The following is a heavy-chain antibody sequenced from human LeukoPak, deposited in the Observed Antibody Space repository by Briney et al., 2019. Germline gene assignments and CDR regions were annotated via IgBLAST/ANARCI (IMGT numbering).Heavy chain of an antibody. D-gene: IGHD6-6*01. Sequence: SQTLSLTCVIFGDRVSSNSAAWNWIRQSSSRGLEWLGRTYYRSKWYIDYAVSVKGRITINPDTSKNHFSLQLNSVTPEDTAIYYCAREKEYGSSVSFDPWGQGTLVTVSS. J-gene: IGHJ5*02. CDR1: GDRVSSNSAA. V-gene: IGHV6-1*01. CDR3: AREKEYGSSVSFDP. CDR2: TYYRSKWYI.